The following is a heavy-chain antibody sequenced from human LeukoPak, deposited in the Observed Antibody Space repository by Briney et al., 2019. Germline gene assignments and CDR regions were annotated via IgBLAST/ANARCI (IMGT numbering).Heavy chain of an antibody. CDR1: GGSISSYY. D-gene: IGHD1-26*01. V-gene: IGHV4-59*01. CDR2: IYYSGST. CDR3: ARDVRSGRPQVWAFDI. Sequence: PSETLSLTCTVSGGSISSYYWSWIRQPPGKGLEWLGYIYYSGSTNYNPSLKSRVTISVDTSKNQFSLKLSSVTAADTAVYYCARDVRSGRPQVWAFDIWGQGTMVTVSS. J-gene: IGHJ3*02.